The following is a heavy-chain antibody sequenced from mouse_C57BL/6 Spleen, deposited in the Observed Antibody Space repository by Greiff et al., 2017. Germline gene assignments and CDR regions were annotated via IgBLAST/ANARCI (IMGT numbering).Heavy chain of an antibody. D-gene: IGHD1-1*01. CDR2: ISSGSSTI. CDR1: GFTFSDYG. J-gene: IGHJ2*01. V-gene: IGHV5-17*01. Sequence: EVQLVESGGGLVKPGGSLKLSCAASGFTFSDYGMHWVRQAPEKGLEWVAYISSGSSTIYYADTVKGRFTISRDNAKNTLFLQMTSLRSEDTAMYYCARAGHYYGSSYLYYFDYWGQGTTLTVSS. CDR3: ARAGHYYGSSYLYYFDY.